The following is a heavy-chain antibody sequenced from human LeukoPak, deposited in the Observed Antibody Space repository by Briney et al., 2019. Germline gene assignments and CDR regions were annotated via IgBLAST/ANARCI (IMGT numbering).Heavy chain of an antibody. CDR3: ARGLGDSFGFDY. CDR1: GGSITSGGYY. V-gene: IGHV4-31*03. Sequence: PSQTLSLTCSASGGSITSGGYYWTWIRQHPEKGLEWIGYVYHTGRIRYNPSLESRVPMSIDTSKNQFSLNLNSVTAADTAVYYCARGLGDSFGFDYWGRGTLVTVSS. D-gene: IGHD3-9*01. J-gene: IGHJ4*02. CDR2: VYHTGRI.